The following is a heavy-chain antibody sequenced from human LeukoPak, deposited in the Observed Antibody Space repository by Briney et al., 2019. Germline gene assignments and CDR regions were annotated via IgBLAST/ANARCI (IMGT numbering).Heavy chain of an antibody. V-gene: IGHV3-48*02. J-gene: IGHJ4*02. CDR3: ATSTGALGY. CDR1: GFTFSSYW. Sequence: GGSLRLSCAASGFTFSSYWMNWVRQAPGKGLEWVSYITGSSTTIYYADSVKGRFTVSRDNAKNSLYLQMNSLRDEDTAVYYCATSTGALGYWGQGTLVTVSS. CDR2: ITGSSTTI. D-gene: IGHD1-26*01.